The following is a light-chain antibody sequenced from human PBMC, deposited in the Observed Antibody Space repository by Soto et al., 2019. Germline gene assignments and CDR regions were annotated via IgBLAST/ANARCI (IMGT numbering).Light chain of an antibody. J-gene: IGKJ1*01. Sequence: DIQMTQSPSSLPASVGDRVTITCRASQTISSLLAWYQQKPGKAPKLLIYDVSTLGSGVPSRFSGSGSGTDFTLTISSLQPDDFATYYCHQSNACWTFGQGTKVDIK. V-gene: IGKV1-5*01. CDR1: QTISSL. CDR2: DVS. CDR3: HQSNACWT.